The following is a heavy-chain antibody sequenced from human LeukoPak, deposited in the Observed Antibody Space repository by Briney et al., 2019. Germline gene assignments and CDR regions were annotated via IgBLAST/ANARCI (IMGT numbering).Heavy chain of an antibody. Sequence: SETLSLTCAVYGASFNDYYWSWIRHSPTKGLEWIGEVNHSGSAKYNPSLRSRVTISADKSRNQFFLRLSPVAAADSGVYYCARERASNNHDNWFDPWGQGTLVTVSS. J-gene: IGHJ5*02. CDR2: VNHSGSA. CDR3: ARERASNNHDNWFDP. V-gene: IGHV4-34*01. CDR1: GASFNDYY.